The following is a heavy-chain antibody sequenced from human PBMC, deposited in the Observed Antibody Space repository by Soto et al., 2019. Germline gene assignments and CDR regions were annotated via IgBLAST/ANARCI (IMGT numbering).Heavy chain of an antibody. D-gene: IGHD2-21*02. CDR1: GYSFPSYW. CDR3: ARRLRAYCGGDCYSDFDY. CDR2: IDPSDSYT. V-gene: IGHV5-10-1*01. Sequence: PGESLKISCQGSGYSFPSYWINWVRQMPGKGLEWMGRIDPSDSYTSYSPSFQGHVTISADRSISTVYLQWSSLKASDTAMYYCARRLRAYCGGDCYSDFDYWGQGALVTVSS. J-gene: IGHJ4*02.